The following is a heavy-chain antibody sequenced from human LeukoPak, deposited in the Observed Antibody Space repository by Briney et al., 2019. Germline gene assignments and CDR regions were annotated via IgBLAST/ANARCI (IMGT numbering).Heavy chain of an antibody. D-gene: IGHD3-10*02. CDR2: IGNSGSST. J-gene: IGHJ3*02. V-gene: IGHV3-23*01. Sequence: GGSLRLSCAASGFTFNNYVMNWVRQAPGKGLEWVSAIGNSGSSTYYADSVKGRFTISRDNSKNILYLQMNSLRAEDTAIYYCAKRGGGTMFAFDIWGQGTMVTVSS. CDR1: GFTFNNYV. CDR3: AKRGGGTMFAFDI.